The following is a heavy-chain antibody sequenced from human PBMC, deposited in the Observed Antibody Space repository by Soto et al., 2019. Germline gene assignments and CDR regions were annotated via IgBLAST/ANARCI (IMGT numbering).Heavy chain of an antibody. CDR3: ARDRRWLPRGPNNWLDL. V-gene: IGHV4-30-4*01. Sequence: NPSETLSLTCTVSGGSINSGDYYWTWVRQPPGKGLEWIGYIYYDGNSQHNPSLKSRVTMSIDTSKNQFSLNLSSVTAADTAVYYXARDRRWLPRGPNNWLDLWGQGTQVTVSS. D-gene: IGHD5-12*01. J-gene: IGHJ5*02. CDR2: IYYDGNS. CDR1: GGSINSGDYY.